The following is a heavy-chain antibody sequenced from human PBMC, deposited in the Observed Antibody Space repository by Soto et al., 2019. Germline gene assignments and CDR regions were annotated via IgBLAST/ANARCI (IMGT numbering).Heavy chain of an antibody. V-gene: IGHV3-64D*06. Sequence: GGSLRLSCSASGFTFSSYAMHWVRQAPGKGLEYVSAISSNGGSTYYADSVKGRFTISRDNSKNTLYLQMSSLRAEDTAVYYCLRSDYGDLGTFDYWGQGTLVTVSS. CDR1: GFTFSSYA. J-gene: IGHJ4*02. CDR3: LRSDYGDLGTFDY. D-gene: IGHD4-17*01. CDR2: ISSNGGST.